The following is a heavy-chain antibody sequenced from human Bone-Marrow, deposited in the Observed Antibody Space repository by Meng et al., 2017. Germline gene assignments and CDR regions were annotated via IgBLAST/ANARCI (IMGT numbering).Heavy chain of an antibody. D-gene: IGHD1-26*01. CDR1: GGTFSGYA. V-gene: IGHV1-69*05. CDR3: ARDLVSSGSYYADAFDI. J-gene: IGHJ3*02. Sequence: SVKVSCKASGGTFSGYAISWVRQAPGQGLEWMGGIIPIFGTANYAQKFQGRVTITTDESTSTAYMELSSLRSEDTAVYYCARDLVSSGSYYADAFDIWGQGTMVTVSS. CDR2: IIPIFGTA.